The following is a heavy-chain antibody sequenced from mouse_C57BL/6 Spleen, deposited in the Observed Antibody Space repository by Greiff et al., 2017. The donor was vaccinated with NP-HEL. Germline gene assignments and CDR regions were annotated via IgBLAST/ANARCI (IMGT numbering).Heavy chain of an antibody. CDR3: ARSDYYGSSYPFGY. D-gene: IGHD1-1*01. CDR1: GYTFTSYW. J-gene: IGHJ2*01. CDR2: IDPSDSYT. Sequence: QVQLQQPGAELVMPGASVKLSCKASGYTFTSYWMHWVKQRPGQGLEWIGEIDPSDSYTNYNQKFKGKSTLTVDKSSSTAYMQLSSLTSEDSAVYYCARSDYYGSSYPFGYWGQGTTLTVSS. V-gene: IGHV1-69*01.